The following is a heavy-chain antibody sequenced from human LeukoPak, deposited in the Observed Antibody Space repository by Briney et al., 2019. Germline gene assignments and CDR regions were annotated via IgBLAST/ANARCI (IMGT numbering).Heavy chain of an antibody. CDR3: AKGVIRLLEWFDY. D-gene: IGHD3-3*01. CDR2: ISSSGDNT. CDR1: GFTYSSYA. J-gene: IGHJ4*02. Sequence: GGSLRLSCVASGFTYSSYAMTWVRQAPGKGLEWVSLISSSGDNTYYADSVEGRFTISRDNSKNTLYLQMNSLRAEDTAIYYCAKGVIRLLEWFDYWGQGTLVTVSS. V-gene: IGHV3-23*01.